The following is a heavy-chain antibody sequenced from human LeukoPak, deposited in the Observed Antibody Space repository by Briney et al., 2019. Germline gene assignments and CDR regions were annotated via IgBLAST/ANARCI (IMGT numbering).Heavy chain of an antibody. D-gene: IGHD3-10*01. CDR1: GFTFSSYV. Sequence: KSGESLKISCAASGFTFSSYVMNWVRQAPGKGLEWVSAISGSSSSYIYYADSVKGRFTISRDNARNSLYLQMNSLRAEDTAVYYCVRGKANYGSGSDVWGKGTTVTVSS. CDR2: ISGSSSSYI. CDR3: VRGKANYGSGSDV. V-gene: IGHV3-21*01. J-gene: IGHJ6*04.